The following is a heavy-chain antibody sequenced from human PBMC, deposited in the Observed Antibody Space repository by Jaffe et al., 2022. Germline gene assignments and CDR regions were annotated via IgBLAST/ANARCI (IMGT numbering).Heavy chain of an antibody. CDR3: AKDHDWYSSGSEYFQH. D-gene: IGHD6-19*01. J-gene: IGHJ1*01. CDR1: GFTFSSYG. V-gene: IGHV3-30*02. CDR2: IRYDGSNK. Sequence: QVQLVESGGGVVQPGGSLRLSCAASGFTFSSYGMHWVRQAPGKGLEWVAFIRYDGSNKYYADSVKGRFTISRDNSKNTLYLQMNSLRAEDTAVYYCAKDHDWYSSGSEYFQHWGQGTLVTVSS.